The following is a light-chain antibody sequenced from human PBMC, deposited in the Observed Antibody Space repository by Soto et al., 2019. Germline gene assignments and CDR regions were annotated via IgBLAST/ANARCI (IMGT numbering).Light chain of an antibody. CDR2: GAS. Sequence: EIVMTQSPATLSVSPGERATLSCRASQSVASNLAWYQQKPGQAPRLLIYGASTRATGIAARFSGSGSGTEFTLTISSLQSQDFAVYYCQQYSNWPSLTFGGGTKVEIK. V-gene: IGKV3D-15*01. J-gene: IGKJ4*01. CDR1: QSVASN. CDR3: QQYSNWPSLT.